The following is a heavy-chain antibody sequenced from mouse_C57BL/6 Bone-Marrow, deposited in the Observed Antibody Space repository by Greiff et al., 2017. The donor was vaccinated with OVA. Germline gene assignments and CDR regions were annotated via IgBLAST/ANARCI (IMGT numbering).Heavy chain of an antibody. CDR1: GYTFTSYG. Sequence: EVKLVESGAELVRPGSSVKMSCKTSGYTFTSYGINWVKQRPGQGLEWIGYIYIGNGYTEYNEKFKGKATLTSDTSSSTAYMQLSSLTSEDSAIYFCARSPITTVVPCAMDYWGQGTSVTVAS. J-gene: IGHJ4*01. D-gene: IGHD1-1*01. CDR2: IYIGNGYT. V-gene: IGHV1-58*01. CDR3: ARSPITTVVPCAMDY.